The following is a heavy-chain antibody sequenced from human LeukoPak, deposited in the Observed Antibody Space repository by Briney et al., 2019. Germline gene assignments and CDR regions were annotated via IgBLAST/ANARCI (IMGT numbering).Heavy chain of an antibody. CDR1: GGSISSYY. CDR2: IYTSGST. D-gene: IGHD6-19*01. J-gene: IGHJ3*02. V-gene: IGHV4-4*07. Sequence: PSETLSLTCTVSGGSISSYYWSWIRQPAGKGLEWIGRIYTSGSTNYNPSLKSRVTMSVDTSKNQFSLKLNSVTAADTAVYYCARPYSSGWSGAFDIWGQGTMVTVSS. CDR3: ARPYSSGWSGAFDI.